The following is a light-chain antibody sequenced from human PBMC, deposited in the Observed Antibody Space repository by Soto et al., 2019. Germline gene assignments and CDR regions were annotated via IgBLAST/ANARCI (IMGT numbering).Light chain of an antibody. CDR1: QSVSSN. V-gene: IGKV3D-15*01. CDR3: QQRNNWPGT. CDR2: GAS. J-gene: IGKJ1*01. Sequence: EIVMTQSPATLSVSPGERVTISCRASQSVSSNFLAWYQQKPGQAPRLLIYGASNRATGVPARFSGRGSGTDFTLTISSLEPEEFAVYYCQQRNNWPGTFGQGTKVDI.